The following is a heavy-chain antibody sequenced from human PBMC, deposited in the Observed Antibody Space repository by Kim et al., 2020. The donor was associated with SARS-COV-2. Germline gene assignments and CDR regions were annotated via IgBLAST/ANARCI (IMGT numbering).Heavy chain of an antibody. D-gene: IGHD6-19*01. V-gene: IGHV1-2*06. CDR3: ANAVALPYYGLEV. CDR1: GYTFTGYY. CDR2: IDPNSGGT. Sequence: ASVKVSCKASGYTFTGYYMHWVRQAPGQGLEWMGRIDPNSGGTNYAQKFQGRVTMTGDTSISTAYMELSRLRSDDTAVYYCANAVALPYYGLEVWGQGTTVTVSS. J-gene: IGHJ6*02.